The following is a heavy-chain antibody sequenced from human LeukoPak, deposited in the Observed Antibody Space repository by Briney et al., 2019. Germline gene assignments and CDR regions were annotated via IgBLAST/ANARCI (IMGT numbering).Heavy chain of an antibody. CDR3: ARPYTSSWYPLQH. D-gene: IGHD6-13*01. Sequence: GASVKVSCKASGYTFTSYAIHWVRQAPGHRLEWMGWIDAGNGNTKYSQKFQGRVTMTRDTSASTAYVELSSLISEDTAVYYCARPYTSSWYPLQHWGQGTLVTVSS. CDR1: GYTFTSYA. V-gene: IGHV1-3*01. CDR2: IDAGNGNT. J-gene: IGHJ1*01.